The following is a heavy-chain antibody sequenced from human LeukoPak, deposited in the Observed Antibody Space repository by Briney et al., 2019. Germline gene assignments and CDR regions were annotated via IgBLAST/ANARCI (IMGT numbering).Heavy chain of an antibody. CDR3: ATYSSSWKLFDY. V-gene: IGHV4-39*01. J-gene: IGHJ4*02. CDR2: IYYSGST. Sequence: SETLSLTCTVSGGSISSSSYYWGWIRPPPGKGLEWIGSIYYSGSTYYNPSLKSRVTISVDTSKSQFSLKLSSVTAADTAVYYCATYSSSWKLFDYWGQGTLVTVSS. D-gene: IGHD6-13*01. CDR1: GGSISSSSYY.